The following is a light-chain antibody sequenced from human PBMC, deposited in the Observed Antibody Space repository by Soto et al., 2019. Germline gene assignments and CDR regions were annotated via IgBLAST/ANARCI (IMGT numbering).Light chain of an antibody. CDR2: XXX. V-gene: IGKV3-15*01. CDR3: QQYNKWPPIT. Sequence: EIVMTQSPATPSVSPGERVALSCRASQSVSSNLAWYQQKPVQAXXXXXXXXXTRATGIPARFSGSGSGTEFTLTISSLQSEDFAVYYCQQYNKWPPITFGQGTRLEIK. J-gene: IGKJ5*01. CDR1: QSVSSN.